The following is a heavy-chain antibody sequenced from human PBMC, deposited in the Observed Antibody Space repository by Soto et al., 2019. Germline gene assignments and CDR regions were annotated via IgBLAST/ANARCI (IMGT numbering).Heavy chain of an antibody. Sequence: QVQLVQSGAEVKKPGASVTVSCKTSGYTFSNYGINWVRQAPGQGLEWMGWISGYNGNTNYAQTGQGRGTMTTDTSTSTVYMERRSLKSDDTAIYYCSRFIMVGGWFDPNYYHGMDVWGQGTTVTVSS. CDR2: ISGYNGNT. V-gene: IGHV1-18*01. D-gene: IGHD6-19*01. CDR3: SRFIMVGGWFDPNYYHGMDV. CDR1: GYTFSNYG. J-gene: IGHJ6*02.